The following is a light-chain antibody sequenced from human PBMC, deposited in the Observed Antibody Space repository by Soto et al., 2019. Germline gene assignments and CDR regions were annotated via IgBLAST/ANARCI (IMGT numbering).Light chain of an antibody. V-gene: IGLV2-14*03. Sequence: QSVLTQPASVSGSPGQSITISCTGTSSDVGGYNYVSWYQQHPCKAPQLMIYDVSSRPSGVSHRFSGSKSGTTASLTISGLQAEDEAYYFCSSYTAITTTRVFGGGTKLTVL. J-gene: IGLJ2*01. CDR3: SSYTAITTTRV. CDR1: SSDVGGYNY. CDR2: DVS.